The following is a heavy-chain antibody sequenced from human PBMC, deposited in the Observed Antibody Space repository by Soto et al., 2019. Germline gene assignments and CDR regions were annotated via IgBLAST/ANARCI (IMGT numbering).Heavy chain of an antibody. Sequence: SGGSLRLSCAVSGFTFSTYAMHWVRQAPGKGLEWVAVISYDGSNTYYADSVKGRFTISRDNMLYLQMNSLRAEDTAVYYCARDQGRSITCQLDYWGQGTLVTGLL. J-gene: IGHJ4*02. CDR1: GFTFSTYA. CDR2: ISYDGSNT. CDR3: ARDQGRSITCQLDY. V-gene: IGHV3-30-3*01. D-gene: IGHD2-2*01.